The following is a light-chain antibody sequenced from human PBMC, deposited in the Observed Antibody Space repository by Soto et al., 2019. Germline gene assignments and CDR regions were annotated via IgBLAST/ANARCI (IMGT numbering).Light chain of an antibody. J-gene: IGLJ1*01. Sequence: QSALTQPASVSGSPGQSITISCTGSSSDIGGYKYVSWYQHHPGKAPQLIIFDVTKRPSGVPDRFSGSKSGNTASLTISGLQAEDEADYYCCSYVGSYTSYVFGTGTKVTVL. CDR2: DVT. CDR1: SSDIGGYKY. V-gene: IGLV2-11*01. CDR3: CSYVGSYTSYV.